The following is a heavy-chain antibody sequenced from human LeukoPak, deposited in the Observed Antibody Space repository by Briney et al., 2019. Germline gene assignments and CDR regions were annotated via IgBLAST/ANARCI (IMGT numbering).Heavy chain of an antibody. Sequence: GGSLRLSCGASGFIFGNYAMSWVRQAPGKGLEWVTGINANGGRKYYADSVKGRFTISRDNSKNTLFVQMDSLRAEDTAVYYCARVTLGYSRSGDYYYYYGMDVWGQGTTVSVSS. J-gene: IGHJ6*02. V-gene: IGHV3-23*01. CDR1: GFIFGNYA. D-gene: IGHD6-13*01. CDR3: ARVTLGYSRSGDYYYYYGMDV. CDR2: INANGGRK.